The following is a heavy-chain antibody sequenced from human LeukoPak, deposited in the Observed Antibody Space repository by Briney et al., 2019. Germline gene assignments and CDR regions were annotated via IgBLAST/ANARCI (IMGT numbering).Heavy chain of an antibody. CDR2: INSDGSST. J-gene: IGHJ4*02. CDR1: GFTFSSYW. Sequence: GGSLRLSCAASGFTFSSYWMHWVRQAPGKALVWVSRINSDGSSTSYADSVKGRFTISRDNAKNTLYLQMNSLRAEDTAVYYCAVAGSSDYYFDYWGQGTLVTVSS. CDR3: AVAGSSDYYFDY. V-gene: IGHV3-74*01. D-gene: IGHD6-19*01.